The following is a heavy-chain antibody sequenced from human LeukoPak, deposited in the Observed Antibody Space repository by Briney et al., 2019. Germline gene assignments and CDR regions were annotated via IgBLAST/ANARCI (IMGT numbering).Heavy chain of an antibody. Sequence: GSLRLSCAATGFTLSGHSMNWVRQAPGKGLDWVSSISPTSAYIYYQDSVKGRFTISRDDAKNSLYLEMDSLRAEDTAVYYCARTIYYYESTSYFSDDFDVWGQGTMVTVSS. CDR2: ISPTSAYI. CDR1: GFTLSGHS. V-gene: IGHV3-21*01. D-gene: IGHD3-22*01. J-gene: IGHJ3*01. CDR3: ARTIYYYESTSYFSDDFDV.